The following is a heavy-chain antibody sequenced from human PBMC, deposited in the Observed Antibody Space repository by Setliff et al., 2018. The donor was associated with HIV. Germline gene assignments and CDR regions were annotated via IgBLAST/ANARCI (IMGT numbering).Heavy chain of an antibody. Sequence: NPSETLSLTCTVSGGSISSHYWSWIRQPAGKGLEWIGRIYNSGNTNYNPSLKSRVNMSVDASENQFSLNLKSVTAADTAVYYCARDGVQCSSGWNGYYCDYWGQGTLVTVSS. D-gene: IGHD6-19*01. CDR2: IYNSGNT. J-gene: IGHJ4*02. V-gene: IGHV4-4*07. CDR1: GGSISSHY. CDR3: ARDGVQCSSGWNGYYCDY.